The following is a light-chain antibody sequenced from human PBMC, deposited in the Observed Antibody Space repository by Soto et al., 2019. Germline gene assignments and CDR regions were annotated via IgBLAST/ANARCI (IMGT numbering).Light chain of an antibody. CDR1: SSGVGGSNY. V-gene: IGLV2-14*01. CDR2: DVS. Sequence: LTQPASVSGSPGQSITISCTGTSSGVGGSNYVSWYQQLPGKAPKLMIYDVSDRPSGVSNRFSGSKSGNTASLTISGLQAEDEADYYCSSYTSSSLYVFGTGTKVTVL. J-gene: IGLJ1*01. CDR3: SSYTSSSLYV.